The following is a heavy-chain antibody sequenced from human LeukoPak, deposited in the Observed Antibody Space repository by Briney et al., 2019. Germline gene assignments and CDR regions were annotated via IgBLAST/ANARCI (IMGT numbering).Heavy chain of an antibody. J-gene: IGHJ5*02. CDR1: GGSFSGYY. CDR3: ARRLGYCSSTSCYAGRFDP. V-gene: IGHV4-34*01. CDR2: INHSGST. D-gene: IGHD2-2*01. Sequence: TSETLSLTCAVYGGSFSGYYWSWIRQPPGKGLEWIGEINHSGSTNYNPSLKSRVTISVDTSKNQFSLKLSSVTAADTAVYYCARRLGYCSSTSCYAGRFDPWGQGTLVTVSS.